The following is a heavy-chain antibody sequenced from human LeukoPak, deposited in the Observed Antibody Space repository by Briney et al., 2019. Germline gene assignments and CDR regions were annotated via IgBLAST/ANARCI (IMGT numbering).Heavy chain of an antibody. D-gene: IGHD4-11*01. CDR1: GGSISSSSYY. J-gene: IGHJ4*02. Sequence: KPSETLSLTCTVSGGSISSSSYYWGWIRQPPGKGLEWIGSIYYSGSTYYNPSLKSRVTISVDTSKNQFSLKLSPVTAADTAVYYCAITYSNYFEYWGQGTLVTVSS. CDR2: IYYSGST. CDR3: AITYSNYFEY. V-gene: IGHV4-39*01.